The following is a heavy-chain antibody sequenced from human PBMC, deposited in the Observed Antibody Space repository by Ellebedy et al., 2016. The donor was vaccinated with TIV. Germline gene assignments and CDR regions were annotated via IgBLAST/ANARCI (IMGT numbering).Heavy chain of an antibody. CDR2: INPSGTT. CDR3: ARDPALPRGRFDT. V-gene: IGHV4-34*01. CDR1: GGSFSGYF. J-gene: IGHJ5*02. Sequence: MPSETLSLTCGVYGGSFSGYFWSWIRQPPGTGLEWIGEINPSGTTNYNPSLKSRVTMSVDTPKNQFSLRLTSVTAADTAVYYCARDPALPRGRFDTWGQGTLVTVSS.